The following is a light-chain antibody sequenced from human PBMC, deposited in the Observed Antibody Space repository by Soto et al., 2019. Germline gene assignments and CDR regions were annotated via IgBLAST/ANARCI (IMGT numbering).Light chain of an antibody. Sequence: EIVLTQSPVTLSLSRGDTSTRSCRAIQSVHSNYFAWYQQKPGQTPKLLIFGASIRATGIPARFSGSGSGTEFTLTISSLQSEDVAVYYCQQYDNWPPYTLGQGTKVDIK. V-gene: IGKV3-15*01. CDR1: QSVHSNY. CDR2: GAS. J-gene: IGKJ2*01. CDR3: QQYDNWPPYT.